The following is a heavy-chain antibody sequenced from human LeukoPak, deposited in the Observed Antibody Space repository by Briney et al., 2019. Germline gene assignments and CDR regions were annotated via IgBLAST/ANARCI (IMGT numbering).Heavy chain of an antibody. CDR1: GFTFSSYS. CDR2: ISSSSSYI. CDR3: ARDLPMLFYYDSRKPDAFDI. J-gene: IGHJ3*02. Sequence: GGSLRLSCAASGFTFSSYSMNWVRQAPGKGLEWVSSISSSSSYIYYADSLKGRFTISRDNAKNSLYPQMNSLRAEDTAVYYCARDLPMLFYYDSRKPDAFDIWGQGTMVTVSS. D-gene: IGHD3-22*01. V-gene: IGHV3-21*01.